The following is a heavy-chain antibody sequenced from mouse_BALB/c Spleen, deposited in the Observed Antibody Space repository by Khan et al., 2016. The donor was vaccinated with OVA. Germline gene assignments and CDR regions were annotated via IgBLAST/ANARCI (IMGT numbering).Heavy chain of an antibody. D-gene: IGHD2-4*01. CDR1: GFSLSNYG. V-gene: IGHV2-9*02. J-gene: IGHJ3*01. Sequence: QAQLKESGPGLVAPSQSLSITCTVSGFSLSNYGVHWVRQPPGKGLEWLGVIWTGGITNYNSALMSRLSISKDNSKSQVFLKMNRLQTDDTAIYYCARSYDYDVGGFAYWGQGTLVTVSA. CDR2: IWTGGIT. CDR3: ARSYDYDVGGFAY.